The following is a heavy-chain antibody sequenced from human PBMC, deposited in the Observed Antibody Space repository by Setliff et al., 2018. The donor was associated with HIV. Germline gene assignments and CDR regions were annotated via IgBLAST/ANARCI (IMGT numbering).Heavy chain of an antibody. D-gene: IGHD4-17*01. CDR1: GYTFTNYY. J-gene: IGHJ4*02. Sequence: GASVKVSCKASGYTFTNYYIHWVRQAPGQGLEWMGRINSDSGGTDLAQTFQDRVTMTRDTAITTAYMELSRLSSDDTAVYYCERAYYGDHLDYWGQGRLVTVSS. V-gene: IGHV1-2*06. CDR3: ERAYYGDHLDY. CDR2: INSDSGGT.